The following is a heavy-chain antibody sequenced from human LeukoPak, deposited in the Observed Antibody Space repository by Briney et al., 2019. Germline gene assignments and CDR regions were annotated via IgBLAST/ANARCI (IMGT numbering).Heavy chain of an antibody. Sequence: PGASVKVSCKASGYTFTSYYMHWVRQAPGQGLEWMGIINPSGGSTSYAQKFQGRVTMTRDTSTSTVYMELSSLRSEDTAVYYCARSSITMVRGVIRGSYFDYWGQGTLVTVSS. CDR3: ARSSITMVRGVIRGSYFDY. D-gene: IGHD3-10*01. CDR1: GYTFTSYY. CDR2: INPSGGST. V-gene: IGHV1-46*01. J-gene: IGHJ4*02.